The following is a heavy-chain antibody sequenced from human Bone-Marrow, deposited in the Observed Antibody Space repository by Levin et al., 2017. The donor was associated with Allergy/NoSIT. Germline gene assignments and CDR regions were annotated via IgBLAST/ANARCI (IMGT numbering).Heavy chain of an antibody. CDR3: SGEPNSPYYYYYGLDV. D-gene: IGHD2/OR15-2a*01. CDR2: VYYTGSA. CDR1: GDSISNDNYY. V-gene: IGHV4-39*07. J-gene: IGHJ6*02. Sequence: SETLSLTCTVSGDSISNDNYYWAWIRQPPGKGLEWIGSVYYTGSAYYNPSLKTRLTMSVDTSKNQFSLRFNSVTAADTAIYYCSGEPNSPYYYYYGLDVWGQGTAVTVSS.